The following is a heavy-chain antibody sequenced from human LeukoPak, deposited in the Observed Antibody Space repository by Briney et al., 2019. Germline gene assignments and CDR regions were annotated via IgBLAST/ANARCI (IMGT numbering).Heavy chain of an antibody. J-gene: IGHJ4*02. Sequence: GGSLRLSCAASGFTFSSYAMSWVRQAPGKGLEWVSAISGSGGSTYYADSVKGRLTISRDNSKNTVYLQMDSRRAEDSAIYYCAKGSYGGRPYSFDYWGQGALVTVSS. CDR1: GFTFSSYA. V-gene: IGHV3-23*01. CDR3: AKGSYGGRPYSFDY. D-gene: IGHD3-16*01. CDR2: ISGSGGST.